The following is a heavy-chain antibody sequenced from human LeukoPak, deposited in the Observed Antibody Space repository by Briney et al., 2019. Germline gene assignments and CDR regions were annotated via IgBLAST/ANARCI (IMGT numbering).Heavy chain of an antibody. V-gene: IGHV3-30-3*01. CDR2: ISYDGSNK. CDR3: ATHPCGSVSYYYYGMDV. J-gene: IGHJ6*02. D-gene: IGHD3-10*01. CDR1: GFSFRNHA. Sequence: GGSLRLSCAASGFSFRNHAMHWVRQAPGKGLEWVAVISYDGSNKYYADSVKGRSTISRDNSKNTLYLQMNSLRAEDTAVYYCATHPCGSVSYYYYGMDVWGQGTTVTVSS.